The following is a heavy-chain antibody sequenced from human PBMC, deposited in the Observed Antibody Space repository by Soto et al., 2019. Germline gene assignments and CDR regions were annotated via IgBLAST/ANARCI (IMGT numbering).Heavy chain of an antibody. CDR3: ARDSYNFASGSARRGHWYFDL. V-gene: IGHV3-74*01. Sequence: QLVESGGRLVQPGGSLTLSCAASGFTFSNYWMHWVRQAPGKGLVWVSRIHYDGSNTRYGDSVNGRFTISRDNAKNTLYLHLNNLKVDDTAVYYCARDSYNFASGSARRGHWYFDLWGRCTLVTVSS. CDR2: IHYDGSNT. J-gene: IGHJ2*01. D-gene: IGHD3-10*01. CDR1: GFTFSNYW.